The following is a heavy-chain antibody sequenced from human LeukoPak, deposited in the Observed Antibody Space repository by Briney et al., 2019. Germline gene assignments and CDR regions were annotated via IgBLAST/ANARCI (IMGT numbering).Heavy chain of an antibody. V-gene: IGHV3-23*01. CDR3: AKPRRDGYNHFDY. CDR2: ISGSGGST. Sequence: PGGCLSLSCAASGFTFSSYAMSWVRQAPGKGLEWVSAISGSGGSTYYADSVKGRFTISRDNSKNTLYLQMNSLRAEDTAVYYCAKPRRDGYNHFDYWGQGTLVTVSS. J-gene: IGHJ4*02. CDR1: GFTFSSYA. D-gene: IGHD5-24*01.